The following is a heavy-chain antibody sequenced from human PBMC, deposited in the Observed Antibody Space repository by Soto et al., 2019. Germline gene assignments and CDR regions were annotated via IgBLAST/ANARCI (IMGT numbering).Heavy chain of an antibody. Sequence: QVQLVESGGGVVQPGRSLRLSCAASGFTFSSYGMHWVRQAPGKGLEWVAVISYDGSNKYYADSVKGRFTISRDNSKNTLYLQMNRLRAEDTAVYYCAKAYPHSLDIVATIAPVHYWGQGTLVTVSS. V-gene: IGHV3-30*18. CDR2: ISYDGSNK. CDR3: AKAYPHSLDIVATIAPVHY. D-gene: IGHD5-12*01. CDR1: GFTFSSYG. J-gene: IGHJ4*02.